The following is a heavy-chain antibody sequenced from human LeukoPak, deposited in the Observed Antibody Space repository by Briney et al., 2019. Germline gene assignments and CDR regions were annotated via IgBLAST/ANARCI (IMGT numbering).Heavy chain of an antibody. CDR3: AKEGRSLQTY. J-gene: IGHJ4*02. CDR1: GFMFSSNW. D-gene: IGHD5-24*01. Sequence: GGSLRLSCAASGFMFSSNWMSWVRLAPGKGLEWVANIKEDGTETYYVDSVKGRFTISRDNTKNSLYLQMNSLRVEDTAVYYCAKEGRSLQTYWGQGTLVTVSS. V-gene: IGHV3-7*03. CDR2: IKEDGTET.